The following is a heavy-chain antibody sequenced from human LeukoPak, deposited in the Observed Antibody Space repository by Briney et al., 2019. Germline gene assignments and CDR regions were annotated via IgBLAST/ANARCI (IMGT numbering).Heavy chain of an antibody. V-gene: IGHV3-21*06. CDR3: ARDLGYAFYYGMDV. J-gene: IGHJ6*02. D-gene: IGHD5-12*01. CDR1: GFTFRSYG. Sequence: GGSLRLSCAASGFTFRSYGINWVRQAPGKGLECVSSISSSSSSIFYADSVKGRFTISRVNAGNSVYLQMTGLRAEDTAVYYCARDLGYAFYYGMDVWGQGTTVTVSS. CDR2: ISSSSSSI.